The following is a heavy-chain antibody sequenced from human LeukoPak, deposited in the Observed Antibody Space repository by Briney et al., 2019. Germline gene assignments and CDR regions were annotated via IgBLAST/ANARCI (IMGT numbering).Heavy chain of an antibody. CDR2: ISWNSGSI. V-gene: IGHV3-9*01. J-gene: IGHJ4*02. CDR3: ARVTGAIDY. Sequence: GRSLRLSCAASGFTFDDYAMHWVRQAPGKGLEWVSGISWNSGSIGYADSVKGRFTISRDNAKNSLYLQMNSLRSEDTAVYYCARVTGAIDYWGQGTLVTVSS. CDR1: GFTFDDYA.